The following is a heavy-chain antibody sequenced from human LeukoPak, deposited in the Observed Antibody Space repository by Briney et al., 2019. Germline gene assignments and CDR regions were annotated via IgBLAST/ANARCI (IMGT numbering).Heavy chain of an antibody. V-gene: IGHV1-24*01. Sequence: GASVKVSCKVSRYTLTELSMHWVRQAPGRGLEWRGGFDPEDGETIYAQKFQGRVTMTEDTSTDTAYMELSSLRSEDTAVYYCATYYYDSSGYYLTLGYWGQGTLVTVSS. CDR2: FDPEDGET. CDR1: RYTLTELS. D-gene: IGHD3-22*01. CDR3: ATYYYDSSGYYLTLGY. J-gene: IGHJ4*02.